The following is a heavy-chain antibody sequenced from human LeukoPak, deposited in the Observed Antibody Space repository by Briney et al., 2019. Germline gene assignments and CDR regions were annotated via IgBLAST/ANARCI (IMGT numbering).Heavy chain of an antibody. J-gene: IGHJ4*02. D-gene: IGHD2-21*02. CDR2: INPNSGGT. Sequence: ASVKVSCKASGYTFTGYYMHWVRQAPGQGLEWMGWINPNSGGTNYAQKFQGRVTMTRDTSISTAYMELSRLRSDDTAVYYCATDDGYLGAFFDYWGQGTLVTVSS. CDR1: GYTFTGYY. CDR3: ATDDGYLGAFFDY. V-gene: IGHV1-2*02.